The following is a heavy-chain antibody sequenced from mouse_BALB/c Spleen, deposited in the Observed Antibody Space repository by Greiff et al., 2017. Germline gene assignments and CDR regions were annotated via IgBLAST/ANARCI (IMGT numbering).Heavy chain of an antibody. J-gene: IGHJ1*01. CDR2: ISSGSSTI. CDR1: GFTFSSFG. D-gene: IGHD3-1*01. CDR3: ARGALLYWYFDV. V-gene: IGHV5-17*02. Sequence: EVKLMESGGGLVQPGGSRKLSCAASGFTFSSFGMHWVRQAPEKGLEWVAYISSGSSTIYYADTVKGRFTISRDNPKNTLFLQMTSLRSEDTAMYYCARGALLYWYFDVWGAGTTVTVSS.